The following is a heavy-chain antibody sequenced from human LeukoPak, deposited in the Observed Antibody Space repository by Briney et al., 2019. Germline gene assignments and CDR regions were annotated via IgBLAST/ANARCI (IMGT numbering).Heavy chain of an antibody. V-gene: IGHV4-39*01. D-gene: IGHD6-19*01. CDR3: ARQLRSYSSGWYNWFDP. CDR1: GGSMSSSSYY. J-gene: IGHJ5*02. CDR2: IYYSGST. Sequence: SETLSLTCTVSGGSMSSSSYYWGWIRQPPGKGLEWIGSIYYSGSTYYNPSLKSRVTISVDTSKNQFSLKLSSVTAADTAVYYCARQLRSYSSGWYNWFDPWGQGTLVTVSS.